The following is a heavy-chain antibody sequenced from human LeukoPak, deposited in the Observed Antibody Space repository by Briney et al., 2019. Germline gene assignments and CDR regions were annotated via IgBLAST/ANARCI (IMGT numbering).Heavy chain of an antibody. CDR1: GYTFTNYY. V-gene: IGHV1-46*01. CDR2: IDPSGGST. Sequence: VASVKVSCKASGYTFTNYYIHWVRPAPGQGLEWMGIIDPSGGSTSYAQKFQGRVTMTRDTSTSTVYMELSSLRSEDRAVYYCARAYYYDSSGYPVYFDYWGQGTLVTVSS. D-gene: IGHD3-22*01. J-gene: IGHJ4*02. CDR3: ARAYYYDSSGYPVYFDY.